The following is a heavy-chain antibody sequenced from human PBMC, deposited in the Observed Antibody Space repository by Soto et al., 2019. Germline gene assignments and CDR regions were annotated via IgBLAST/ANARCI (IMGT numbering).Heavy chain of an antibody. D-gene: IGHD4-17*01. J-gene: IGHJ4*02. CDR2: INAGNGNT. V-gene: IGHV1-3*01. CDR1: GYTFTSYA. Sequence: EASVKVSCKASGYTFTSYAMHWVRHAPGQRLEWMGWINAGNGNTKYSQKFQGRVTITGDTSASTAYMELSSLRSEDTAVYYCARVNDYGDYFPPDYWGQGTLVTVSS. CDR3: ARVNDYGDYFPPDY.